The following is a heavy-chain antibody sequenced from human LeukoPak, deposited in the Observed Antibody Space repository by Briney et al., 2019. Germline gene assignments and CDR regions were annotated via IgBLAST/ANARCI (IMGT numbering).Heavy chain of an antibody. CDR1: GGTFSSYA. J-gene: IGHJ4*02. Sequence: SVKVSCKASGGTFSSYAISWVRQAPGQGLGWMGGIIPIFGTANYAQKFQGRVTITADESTSTAYMELSSLRSEDTAVYYCARVYSNYPLFDYWGQGTLVTVSS. D-gene: IGHD4-11*01. CDR2: IIPIFGTA. CDR3: ARVYSNYPLFDY. V-gene: IGHV1-69*13.